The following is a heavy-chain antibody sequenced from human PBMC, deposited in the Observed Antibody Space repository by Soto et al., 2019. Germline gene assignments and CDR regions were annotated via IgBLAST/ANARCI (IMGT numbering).Heavy chain of an antibody. V-gene: IGHV1-3*01. CDR1: GYTFTSYA. CDR2: INAGNGNT. CDR3: ARDETD. Sequence: QVQLVQSGAEVKKPGASVKVSCKASGYTFTSYAIHWVRQAPGQSLEWMGWINAGNGNTKYSQKLHGRVTLTRDIAASTANMELSSLRSEDTAVYYCARDETDWGQVTLVTVSS. D-gene: IGHD2-21*02. J-gene: IGHJ4*02.